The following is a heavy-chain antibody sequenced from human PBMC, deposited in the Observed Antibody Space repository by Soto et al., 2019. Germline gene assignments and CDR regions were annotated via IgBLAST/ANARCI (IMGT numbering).Heavy chain of an antibody. J-gene: IGHJ3*02. D-gene: IGHD1-26*01. V-gene: IGHV1-8*02. CDR2: MNPNSGNT. Sequence: ASVKVSCKASVGTFSSYTISWVRQAPGQGLEWMGWMNPNSGNTGYAQKFQGRVTMTRNTSISTAYMELSSLRSEDTAVYYCARGLGKGAFDIWGQGTMVTVSS. CDR3: ARGLGKGAFDI. CDR1: VGTFSSYT.